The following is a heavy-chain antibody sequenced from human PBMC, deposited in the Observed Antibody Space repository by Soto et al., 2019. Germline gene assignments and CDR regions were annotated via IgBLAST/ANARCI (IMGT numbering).Heavy chain of an antibody. CDR1: GFTFSSHW. V-gene: IGHV3-74*01. D-gene: IGHD4-17*01. CDR3: ARGAAVPMETDC. Sequence: EVHLVESGGGLVQAGGSLRLSCAASGFTFSSHWMHWVRQVPGKGLVWVSRINSDESRMSYADSVKGRFTISRDNAKNTLYLQMNRLTAEDTAVYYCARGAAVPMETDCWGQGTLVTVSS. CDR2: INSDESRM. J-gene: IGHJ4*02.